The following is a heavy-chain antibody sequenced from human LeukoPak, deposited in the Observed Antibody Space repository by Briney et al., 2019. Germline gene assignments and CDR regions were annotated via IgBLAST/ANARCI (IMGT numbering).Heavy chain of an antibody. V-gene: IGHV4-39*01. CDR1: GGSISSSSYY. Sequence: SETLSLTCTVSGGSISSSSYYWGWIRQPPGKGLEWIGSIYYSGSTYYNPSLKSRVTISVDTSKNQFSLKLSSVTAADTTMYYCARHSRDPRSGPSCDYSGQGTLVTVTS. CDR3: ARHSRDPRSGPSCDY. CDR2: IYYSGST. D-gene: IGHD2-15*01. J-gene: IGHJ4*02.